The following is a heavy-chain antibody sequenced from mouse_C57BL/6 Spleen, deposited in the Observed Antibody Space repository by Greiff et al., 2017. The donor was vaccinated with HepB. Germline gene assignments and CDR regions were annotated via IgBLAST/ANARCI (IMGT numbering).Heavy chain of an antibody. CDR3: ARGAYYSNPYFDY. CDR2: IDPSDSYT. J-gene: IGHJ2*01. Sequence: VQLQLPGAELVMPGASVKLSCKASGYTFTSYWMHWVKQRPGQGLEWIGEIDPSDSYTNYNQKFKGKSTLTVDKSSSTAYMQLSSLTSEDSAVYYCARGAYYSNPYFDYWGQGTTLTVSS. CDR1: GYTFTSYW. D-gene: IGHD2-5*01. V-gene: IGHV1-69*01.